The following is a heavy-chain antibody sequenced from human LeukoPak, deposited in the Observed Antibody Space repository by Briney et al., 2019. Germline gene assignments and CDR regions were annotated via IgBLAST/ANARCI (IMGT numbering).Heavy chain of an antibody. Sequence: GASVKVSCKASGYTFTGYYMHWVRQAPGQGLEWMGWINPNSGGTNYAQKFQGRVTMTRDTSISTAYMELSRLRSDDTAVYYCARARGRWLQPDYNWFDPWAREPWSPSPQ. J-gene: IGHJ5*02. D-gene: IGHD5-24*01. V-gene: IGHV1-2*02. CDR1: GYTFTGYY. CDR2: INPNSGGT. CDR3: ARARGRWLQPDYNWFDP.